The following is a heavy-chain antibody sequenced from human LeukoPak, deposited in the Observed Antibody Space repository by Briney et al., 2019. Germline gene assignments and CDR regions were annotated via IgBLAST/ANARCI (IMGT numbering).Heavy chain of an antibody. CDR2: ISYDGSNK. Sequence: GRSLRLSCAASGFTFSSYAMHWVRQAPGKGLEWVAVISYDGSNKYYADSVKGRFTISRDNSKNTLYLQMNSLRAEDTAVYYCARDPLRYYDSSGYAYYYGMDVWGQGTTVTVSS. D-gene: IGHD3-22*01. CDR3: ARDPLRYYDSSGYAYYYGMDV. V-gene: IGHV3-30*04. J-gene: IGHJ6*02. CDR1: GFTFSSYA.